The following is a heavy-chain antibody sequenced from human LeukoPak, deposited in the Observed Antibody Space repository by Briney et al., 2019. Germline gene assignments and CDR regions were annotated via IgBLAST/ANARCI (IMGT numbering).Heavy chain of an antibody. D-gene: IGHD3-22*01. V-gene: IGHV3-66*02. J-gene: IGHJ4*02. CDR1: GFTVSNNY. Sequence: PGGSLRLSCAASGFTVSNNYMSWVLQAPGKGLEWVSVMYSGSSTYYADSVKGRFTISRDNSKNTLYLQMNSLRAEDTAVYYCARDSDSSGYAHDFGHWGQGTLVTVSS. CDR2: MYSGSST. CDR3: ARDSDSSGYAHDFGH.